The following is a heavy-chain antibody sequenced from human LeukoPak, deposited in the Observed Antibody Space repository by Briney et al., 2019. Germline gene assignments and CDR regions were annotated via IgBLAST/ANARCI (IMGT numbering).Heavy chain of an antibody. CDR3: ASPYYYDSSGRSYFDY. Sequence: PGGSLRLSCAASGFTFSSYAMHWVRQAPGKGLEWVAVISYDGSNKYYADSVKGRFTISRDNSKNTLYLQMNSLRAEDTAVYYCASPYYYDSSGRSYFDYWGQGTLVTVSS. J-gene: IGHJ4*02. CDR1: GFTFSSYA. D-gene: IGHD3-22*01. CDR2: ISYDGSNK. V-gene: IGHV3-30-3*01.